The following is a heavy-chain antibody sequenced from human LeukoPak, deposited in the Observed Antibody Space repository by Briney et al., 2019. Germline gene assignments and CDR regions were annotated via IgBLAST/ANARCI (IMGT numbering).Heavy chain of an antibody. D-gene: IGHD2-15*01. Sequence: PSETLSLTCTVSGYSISSDYYWGWIRQPPGKGLEWIGSIYHSGSTNYNPSLKSRVTISVETSKNQFSLKLSPLTAADTAGDYCARVRPPGPGCLVLGTFDYWGQGNLVTVSS. CDR2: IYHSGST. CDR1: GYSISSDYY. V-gene: IGHV4-38-2*02. CDR3: ARVRPPGPGCLVLGTFDY. J-gene: IGHJ4*02.